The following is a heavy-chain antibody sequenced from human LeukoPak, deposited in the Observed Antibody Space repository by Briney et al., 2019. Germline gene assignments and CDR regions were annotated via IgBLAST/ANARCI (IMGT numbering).Heavy chain of an antibody. V-gene: IGHV3-30*18. D-gene: IGHD3-16*02. CDR1: GFTFSSYG. CDR3: AKCPVTFGGVIVITSGYFDY. Sequence: GGSLRLSCAASGFTFSSYGMHWVRQAPGKGLEWVAVISYDGSNKYYADSVKGRFTISRDNSKNTLHLQMNNLRAEDTALYYCAKCPVTFGGVIVITSGYFDYWGQGTLVTVSS. J-gene: IGHJ4*02. CDR2: ISYDGSNK.